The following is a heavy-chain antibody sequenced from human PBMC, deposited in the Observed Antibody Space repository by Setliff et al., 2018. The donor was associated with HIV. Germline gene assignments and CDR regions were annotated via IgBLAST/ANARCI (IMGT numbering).Heavy chain of an antibody. J-gene: IGHJ6*03. CDR2: VYYSGST. CDR3: ARGTYYYVNSDYFPENFYYLDV. Sequence: LSLTCTVSGASSIYFWGWIRQPPGKGLEWIGSVYYSGSTYYNPSLKSRVTISMDTSKNQFSLNLTSVTAADTGVFYCARGTYYYVNSDYFPENFYYLDVWGKGTTVTAP. V-gene: IGHV4-39*07. D-gene: IGHD3-22*01. CDR1: GASSIYF.